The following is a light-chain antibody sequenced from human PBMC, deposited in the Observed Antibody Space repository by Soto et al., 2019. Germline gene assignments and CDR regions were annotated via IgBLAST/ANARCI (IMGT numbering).Light chain of an antibody. CDR3: QQYASYPWT. CDR2: DAF. Sequence: AIQLTQSPSSRSATVGDRVTITCRASQGIGNALGWYQQTPGKAPKLLISDAFRLESGVPSRFRGSGSGTEFSLTISSLQPGDSATFYCQQYASYPWTFGRGTKVDNK. V-gene: IGKV1-13*02. J-gene: IGKJ1*01. CDR1: QGIGNA.